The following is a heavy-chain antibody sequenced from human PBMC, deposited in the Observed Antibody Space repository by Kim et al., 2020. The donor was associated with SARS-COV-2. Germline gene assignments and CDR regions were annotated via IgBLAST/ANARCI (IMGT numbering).Heavy chain of an antibody. Sequence: GGSLRLSCAASGFTFSDYYMSWIRQAPGKGLEWVSYISSSSSYTNYADSVKGRFTISRDNAKNSLYLQMNSLRAEDTAVYYCARDLGIAAAGKPNYYYSGMDVWGQGTTVTVSS. V-gene: IGHV3-11*05. CDR3: ARDLGIAAAGKPNYYYSGMDV. D-gene: IGHD6-13*01. CDR2: ISSSSSYT. J-gene: IGHJ6*02. CDR1: GFTFSDYY.